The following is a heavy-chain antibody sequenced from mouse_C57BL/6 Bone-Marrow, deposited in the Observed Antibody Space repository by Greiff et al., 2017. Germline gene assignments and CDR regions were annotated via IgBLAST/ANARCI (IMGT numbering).Heavy chain of an antibody. CDR2: ISGGGGNT. CDR3: ARTLSSDYDMDY. CDR1: GFTFSSYT. V-gene: IGHV5-9*04. D-gene: IGHD1-1*01. J-gene: IGHJ4*01. Sequence: EVDVVESGGGLVKPGGSLKLSCAASGFTFSSYTMSWVRQTPEKRLEWVATISGGGGNTYYPDSVKGRFTIPRDNAKNTLYLHMSSVRAEDTAWYYCARTLSSDYDMDYWGKGTTVTVSS.